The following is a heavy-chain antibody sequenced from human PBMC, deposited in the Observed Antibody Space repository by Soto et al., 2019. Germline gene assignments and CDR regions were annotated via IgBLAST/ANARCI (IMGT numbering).Heavy chain of an antibody. Sequence: GASVKVSCKASGYTFTSYGISWVRQAPGQGLEWMGWISAYNGNTNYAQKLQGRVTMTTDTSTSTAYMELRSLRSDDTAVYYCAIASTSRGYSGYGDAFDIWGQGTMVTVSS. J-gene: IGHJ3*02. CDR3: AIASTSRGYSGYGDAFDI. CDR1: GYTFTSYG. CDR2: ISAYNGNT. V-gene: IGHV1-18*01. D-gene: IGHD5-12*01.